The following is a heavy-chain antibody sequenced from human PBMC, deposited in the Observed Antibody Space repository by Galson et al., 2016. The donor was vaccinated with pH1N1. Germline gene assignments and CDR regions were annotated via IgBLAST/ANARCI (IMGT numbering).Heavy chain of an antibody. V-gene: IGHV3-33*08. D-gene: IGHD3-22*01. J-gene: IGHJ4*02. CDR2: IWDDGSNT. Sequence: SLRLSCAGSGFTFSKYGMHWVRQAPGKGLEWVAVIWDDGSNTYHADSVRGRFSISRDNSKNTLYLQMNSLRVEDTGIYYCAKGFGLDYYDGSGYEYLFDKWGQGTLVTVSS. CDR1: GFTFSKYG. CDR3: AKGFGLDYYDGSGYEYLFDK.